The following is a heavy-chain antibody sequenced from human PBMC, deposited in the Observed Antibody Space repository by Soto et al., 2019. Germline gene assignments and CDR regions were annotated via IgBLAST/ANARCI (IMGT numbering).Heavy chain of an antibody. CDR3: ARDGMMTPDYFDY. J-gene: IGHJ4*02. Sequence: GGSLRLSCAASGFTFSNYYMSWIRHVPGKGLEWLSYISITSSHIDYADSVKGRFTISRDNAKSSLYLEMNNLRAEDTAVYYCARDGMMTPDYFDYWGQGTLVTVSS. CDR2: ISITSSHI. V-gene: IGHV3-11*06. D-gene: IGHD4-4*01. CDR1: GFTFSNYY.